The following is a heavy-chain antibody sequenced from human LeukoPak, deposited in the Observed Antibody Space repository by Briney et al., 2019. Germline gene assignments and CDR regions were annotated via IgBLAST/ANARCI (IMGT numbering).Heavy chain of an antibody. J-gene: IGHJ4*02. CDR2: ISSNSRYI. CDR1: GFTFSTYS. V-gene: IGHV3-21*06. D-gene: IGHD6-13*01. Sequence: PGRSLTLSCVPYGFTFSTYSMNWARQPAGNGLEWVSSISSNSRYIYYADSMRGRFTISRDNAKNSLYLQMNSLKPEDTAVYYRARVAEAAAFDSWGQGTLVTVSS. CDR3: ARVAEAAAFDS.